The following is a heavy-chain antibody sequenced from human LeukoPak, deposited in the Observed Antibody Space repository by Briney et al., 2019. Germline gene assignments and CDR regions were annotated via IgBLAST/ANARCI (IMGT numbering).Heavy chain of an antibody. CDR3: ARDMGYYYGSGSFDY. Sequence: GASVKVSCKASGYTFTSYGISWVRQAPGQGLEWMGWISAYNGNTNYAQKLQGRVTMTTDTSTSTAYMELRSLRSDDTAVYYCARDMGYYYGSGSFDYWGQGTLVTVSS. V-gene: IGHV1-18*01. CDR2: ISAYNGNT. J-gene: IGHJ4*02. D-gene: IGHD3-10*01. CDR1: GYTFTSYG.